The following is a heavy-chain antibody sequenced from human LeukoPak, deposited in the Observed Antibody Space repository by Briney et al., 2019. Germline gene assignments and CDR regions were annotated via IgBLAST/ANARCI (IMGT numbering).Heavy chain of an antibody. J-gene: IGHJ6*02. V-gene: IGHV4-34*01. CDR1: GGSFSGYY. D-gene: IGHD2-2*01. CDR3: ARDRVVPAAHYYYYGMDV. Sequence: PSETLSLTCAVYGGSFSGYYWSWIRQPPGKGLEWIGEINHSGSTNYNPSLKSRVTISVDTSKNQFFLKLSSVTAADTAVYYCARDRVVPAAHYYYYGMDVWGQGTTVTVSS. CDR2: INHSGST.